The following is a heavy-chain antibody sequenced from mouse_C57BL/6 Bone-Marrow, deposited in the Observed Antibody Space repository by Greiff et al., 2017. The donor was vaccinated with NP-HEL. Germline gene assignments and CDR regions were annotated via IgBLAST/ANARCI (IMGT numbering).Heavy chain of an antibody. CDR3: ARSGGGGYYFDY. D-gene: IGHD1-1*02. CDR2: LWSGGST. V-gene: IGHV2-2*01. J-gene: IGHJ2*01. CDR1: GFSLTSYG. Sequence: QVQLQQSGPGLVQPSQSLSITCTVSGFSLTSYGVHWVRQSPGQGLEWLGVLWSGGSTDDNAAFISKLSISKDNSKSQFFCKMNSLQAEYTAIYYCARSGGGGYYFDYWGQGTTLTVSS.